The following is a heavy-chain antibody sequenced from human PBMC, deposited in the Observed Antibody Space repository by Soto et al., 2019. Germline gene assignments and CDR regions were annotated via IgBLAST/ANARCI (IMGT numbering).Heavy chain of an antibody. V-gene: IGHV4-30-4*01. D-gene: IGHD2-15*01. J-gene: IGHJ5*01. CDR2: IYKSATT. CDR3: ARGRYCLTGRCFPNWFDS. CDR1: GDSISSVDYF. Sequence: SETLSLTCSVSGDSISSVDYFWAWIRQPPGQALEYIGYIYKSATTYYNPSFESRVAISLDTSKSQFSLNVTSVTAANTAVYFCARGRYCLTGRCFPNWFDSWGQGTLVTVSS.